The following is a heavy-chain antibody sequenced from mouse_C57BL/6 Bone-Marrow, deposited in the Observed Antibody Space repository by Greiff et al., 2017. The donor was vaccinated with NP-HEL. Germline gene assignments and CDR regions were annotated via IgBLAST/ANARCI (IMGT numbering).Heavy chain of an antibody. CDR3: ARRPYSNFYAMDY. Sequence: EVHLVESGGGLVQPGGSLSLSCAASGFTFTDYYMSWVRQPPGKALEWLGFIRNKANGYTTEYSASVKGRFTISRDNSQSILYLQMNALRAEDSATYYCARRPYSNFYAMDYWGQGTSVTVSS. J-gene: IGHJ4*01. CDR1: GFTFTDYY. V-gene: IGHV7-3*01. D-gene: IGHD2-5*01. CDR2: IRNKANGYTT.